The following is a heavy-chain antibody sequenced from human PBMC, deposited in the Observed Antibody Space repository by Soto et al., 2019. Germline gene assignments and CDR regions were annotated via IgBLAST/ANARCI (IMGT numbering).Heavy chain of an antibody. CDR3: ARGVSYYDSSGYYYSVYYGMEV. CDR2: INHSGST. J-gene: IGHJ6*02. CDR1: GGSFSGYY. V-gene: IGHV4-34*01. D-gene: IGHD3-22*01. Sequence: PSETLSLTCAVYGGSFSGYYWSWIRQPPGKGLEWIGEINHSGSTNYNPSLKSRVTISVDTSKNQFSLKLSSVTAADTAVYYCARGVSYYDSSGYYYSVYYGMEVWGQGTTVTVS.